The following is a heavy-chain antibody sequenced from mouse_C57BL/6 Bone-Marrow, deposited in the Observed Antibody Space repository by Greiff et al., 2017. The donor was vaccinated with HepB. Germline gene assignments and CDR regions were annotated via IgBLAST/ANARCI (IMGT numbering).Heavy chain of an antibody. J-gene: IGHJ4*01. CDR1: GYTFTSYW. V-gene: IGHV1-64*01. CDR2: IHPNSGST. Sequence: QVQLQQPGAELVKPGASVKLSCKASGYTFTSYWMRWVKQRPGQGLEWIGMIHPNSGSTNYNEKFKSKATLTVDKSSSTAYMQLSSLTSEDSAVYYCARHGYDERDYWGQGTSVTVSS. CDR3: ARHGYDERDY. D-gene: IGHD2-2*01.